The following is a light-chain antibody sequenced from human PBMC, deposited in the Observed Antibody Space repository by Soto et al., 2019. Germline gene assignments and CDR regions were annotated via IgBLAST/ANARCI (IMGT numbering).Light chain of an antibody. CDR3: QSYDNSLSGLV. CDR1: SSNIGAGYD. CDR2: ANS. V-gene: IGLV1-40*01. Sequence: QSVLTQPPSVSGAPGQRVTISCTGSSSNIGAGYDVQWYQQLPGTAPRLLIHANSNRPSGVPDRLSGSKSGTSGSLAITGLLAEDDGDYYCQSYDNSLSGLVVGGGTKLTVL. J-gene: IGLJ3*02.